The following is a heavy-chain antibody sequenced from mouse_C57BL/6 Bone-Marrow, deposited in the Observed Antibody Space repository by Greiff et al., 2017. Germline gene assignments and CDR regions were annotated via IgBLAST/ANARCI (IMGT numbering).Heavy chain of an antibody. V-gene: IGHV1-53*01. Sequence: VKLQQSGTELVKPGASVKLSCKASGYTFTSYWMHWVKQRPGQGLEWIGNINPSNGGTNYNEKFKSKATLTVDKSSSTAYMQLSSLTSEDSAVYYCARPPFTFRGTVVLDYWGQGTTLTVSS. D-gene: IGHD1-1*01. J-gene: IGHJ2*01. CDR1: GYTFTSYW. CDR3: ARPPFTFRGTVVLDY. CDR2: INPSNGGT.